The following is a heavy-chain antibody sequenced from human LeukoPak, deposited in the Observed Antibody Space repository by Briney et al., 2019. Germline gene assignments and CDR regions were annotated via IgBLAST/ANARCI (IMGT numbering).Heavy chain of an antibody. V-gene: IGHV3-7*01. D-gene: IGHD2-15*01. CDR1: GFTFSNYW. CDR2: IKEDGGEM. CDR3: VRDRGYCSGGTCYALWDY. Sequence: GGSLRLSCAASGFTFSNYWMTWVRQAPGKGLEWVAHIKEDGGEMYHVDPVKGRFTISRDNVKNSLYLQMNSLRAEDTAMYYCVRDRGYCSGGTCYALWDYWGQGTLVTVSS. J-gene: IGHJ4*02.